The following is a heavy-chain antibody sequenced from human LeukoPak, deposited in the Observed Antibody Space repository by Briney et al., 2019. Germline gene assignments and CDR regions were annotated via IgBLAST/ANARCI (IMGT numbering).Heavy chain of an antibody. D-gene: IGHD5-24*01. V-gene: IGHV1-58*02. Sequence: SVKVSCKASGFTFTSSAMQLVRQARGQRLEWIGWIVVGSGNTNYAQKFQERVTITRDMSTSTAYMELSSMRCEDTAAFYCAALGATISEGLNGGQPTLVTVSS. CDR1: GFTFTSSA. CDR2: IVVGSGNT. J-gene: IGHJ4*02. CDR3: AALGATISEGLN.